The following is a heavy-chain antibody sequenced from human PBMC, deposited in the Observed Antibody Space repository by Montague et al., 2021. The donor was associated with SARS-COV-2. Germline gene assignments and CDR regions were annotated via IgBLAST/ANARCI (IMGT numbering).Heavy chain of an antibody. CDR2: IYYSGST. CDR1: GGSISSGGYY. CDR3: ARDVGWYSSSWFDY. V-gene: IGHV4-31*03. D-gene: IGHD6-13*01. J-gene: IGHJ4*02. Sequence: TLSLTCTASGGSISSGGYYWSWIRQHPGKGLEWIGYIYYSGSTYYNPSLKSRVTISVDTSKNQFSLKLSSVTAADTAVCYCARDVGWYSSSWFDYWGQGTLVTVSS.